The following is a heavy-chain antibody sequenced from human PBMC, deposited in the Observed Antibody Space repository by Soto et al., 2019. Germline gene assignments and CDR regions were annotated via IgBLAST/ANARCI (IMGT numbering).Heavy chain of an antibody. V-gene: IGHV3-23*01. CDR2: ISRSGDIT. CDR1: GSTFSAFC. D-gene: IGHD2-15*01. Sequence: EVQLLESGGALAQPGGSLRLSCAASGSTFSAFCMNWVRQAPGKGLEWVSAISRSGDITYYADSVKGRFTISRDNSKKTLYLEMNSLTGDDTAVYYCAKGGFWVHYGMDVWGQGTTVIVSS. J-gene: IGHJ6*01. CDR3: AKGGFWVHYGMDV.